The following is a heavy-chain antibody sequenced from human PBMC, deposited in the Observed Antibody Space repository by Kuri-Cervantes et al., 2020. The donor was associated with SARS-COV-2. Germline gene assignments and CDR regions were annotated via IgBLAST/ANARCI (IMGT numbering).Heavy chain of an antibody. CDR3: ARHVGYCSSTSCRQGIWFDP. J-gene: IGHJ5*02. V-gene: IGHV4-38-2*01. CDR1: GYSISSGYY. Sequence: SETLSLTCAVSGYSISSGYYWGWIRQPPGKGLEWIGSIYHSGSTYYNPSLKSRVTISVDTSKNQFSLKLSSVTAADTAVYHCARHVGYCSSTSCRQGIWFDPWGQGTLVTVSS. D-gene: IGHD2-2*01. CDR2: IYHSGST.